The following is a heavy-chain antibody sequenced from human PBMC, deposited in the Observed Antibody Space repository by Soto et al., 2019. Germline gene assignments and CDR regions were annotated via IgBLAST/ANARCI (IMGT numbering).Heavy chain of an antibody. CDR2: ITGAGGST. CDR3: AKGHSDSFGNYDYFGMDV. J-gene: IGHJ6*02. V-gene: IGHV3-23*01. D-gene: IGHD4-4*01. Sequence: PGGSLRLSCAASGFTFDNYGMSWVRQAPGKGLEWIGAITGAGGSTYNADSVKGRFTISRDNSKKTVYLQVDSLRVEDTAVYYCAKGHSDSFGNYDYFGMDVWGQGTTVTV. CDR1: GFTFDNYG.